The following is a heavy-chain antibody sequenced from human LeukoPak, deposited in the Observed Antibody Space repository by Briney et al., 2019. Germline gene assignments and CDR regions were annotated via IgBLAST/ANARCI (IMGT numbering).Heavy chain of an antibody. Sequence: GGSLRLSCAASGITFRSYSMNWVRHAPGKGLEWVSSISSSSSYIYYADSAKGRFTISRDNAKNSLYLQMNSLRAEDTAVYYCRGGSSSWQYYYYGMDVWGQGTTVTVSS. CDR2: ISSSSSYI. V-gene: IGHV3-21*01. D-gene: IGHD6-13*01. CDR1: GITFRSYS. CDR3: RGGSSSWQYYYYGMDV. J-gene: IGHJ6*02.